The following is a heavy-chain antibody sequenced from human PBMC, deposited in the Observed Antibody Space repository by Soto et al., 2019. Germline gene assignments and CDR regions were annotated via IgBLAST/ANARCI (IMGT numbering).Heavy chain of an antibody. CDR3: ARENFTADHFDSAGYWPLHH. Sequence: QVQLVQSGAEVKKPGSSVRVSCKTSGGTFTEYGVSWVRQAPGQGLEWMGGIVPKFTTANYAQKFQGRVTITADRSTNTVYLRLVSLTSEDTAVYFCARENFTADHFDSAGYWPLHHWGQGTLVSVS. V-gene: IGHV1-69*06. D-gene: IGHD3-22*01. CDR1: GGTFTEYG. J-gene: IGHJ1*01. CDR2: IVPKFTTA.